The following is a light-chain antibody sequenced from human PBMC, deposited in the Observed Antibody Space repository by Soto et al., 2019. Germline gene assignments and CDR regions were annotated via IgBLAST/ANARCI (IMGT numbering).Light chain of an antibody. CDR3: CSYAGSYTFV. Sequence: QSVLTQPRSVSGSLGQSVTISCTGTSSDVGGYDYVSWYQQHPGKAPKLMIYDVTKRPSGAPDRFSGSKSGNTASLTISGLQAEDEADYYCCSYAGSYTFVFGSGTKLTVL. V-gene: IGLV2-11*01. CDR2: DVT. J-gene: IGLJ1*01. CDR1: SSDVGGYDY.